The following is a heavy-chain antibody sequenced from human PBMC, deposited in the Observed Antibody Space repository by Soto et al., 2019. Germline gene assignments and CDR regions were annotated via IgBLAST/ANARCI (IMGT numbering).Heavy chain of an antibody. CDR1: GFTLDTFV. D-gene: IGHD7-27*01. Sequence: EVQLLESGGGWGQPGGSLRLSCAASGFTLDTFVMSWVRQVAGKGLEWVSTVTASGGRAYYADSVKGRFTISRDNTKHTLYLQMNSLRTEDTGVYYCVSQPHWARPFESWGQGTLVNVSS. J-gene: IGHJ4*02. V-gene: IGHV3-23*01. CDR3: VSQPHWARPFES. CDR2: VTASGGRA.